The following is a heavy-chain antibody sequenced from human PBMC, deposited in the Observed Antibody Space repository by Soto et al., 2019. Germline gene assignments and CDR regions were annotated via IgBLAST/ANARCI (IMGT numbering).Heavy chain of an antibody. D-gene: IGHD6-13*01. CDR3: ARDGAGTPYYYYGMDV. Sequence: GASVKVSCKASGYTFTGYYMLWVRQAPGRGLEWMGWINPNSGGTNYAQKFQGWVTMTRDTSISTAYMELSRLRSDDTAVYYCARDGAGTPYYYYGMDVWGQGTTVTVSS. J-gene: IGHJ6*02. CDR1: GYTFTGYY. V-gene: IGHV1-2*04. CDR2: INPNSGGT.